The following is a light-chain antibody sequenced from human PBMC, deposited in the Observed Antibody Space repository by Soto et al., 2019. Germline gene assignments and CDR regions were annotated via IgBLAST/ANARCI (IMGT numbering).Light chain of an antibody. CDR1: QGISSY. Sequence: IQLTQSPSSLSASVGDRVTITCRASQGISSYLGWYQQKPGKAPNLLIYDASTLHSGVPSRFSGSGSGTEFTLTISSLQPEDFATYYCQQLRMYPSTFGGGTKVDIK. CDR3: QQLRMYPST. CDR2: DAS. V-gene: IGKV1-9*01. J-gene: IGKJ4*01.